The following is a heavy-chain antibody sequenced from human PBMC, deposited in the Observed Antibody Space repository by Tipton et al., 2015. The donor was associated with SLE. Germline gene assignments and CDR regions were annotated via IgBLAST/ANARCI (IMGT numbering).Heavy chain of an antibody. CDR3: ARVYYSSSWYDRDNWFDP. Sequence: SLRLSCAASGFTFSDYYMSWIRQAPGKGLEWVSYISSSSSYTNYADSVKGRFTISRDNAKNSLYLQMNSLRAEDTAVYYCARVYYSSSWYDRDNWFDPWGQGILVTVSS. D-gene: IGHD6-13*01. V-gene: IGHV3-11*05. J-gene: IGHJ5*02. CDR1: GFTFSDYY. CDR2: ISSSSSYT.